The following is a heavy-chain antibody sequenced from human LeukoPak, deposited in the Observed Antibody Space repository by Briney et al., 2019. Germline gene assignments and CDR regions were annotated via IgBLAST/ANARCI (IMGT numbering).Heavy chain of an antibody. V-gene: IGHV4-38-2*02. CDR1: GYSISSGYY. D-gene: IGHD2-2*01. Sequence: SETLSLTCTVSGYSISSGYYWGWIRQPPGQGLEWIGSIYHSGSTYYNPSLKSRVTISVDTSKNQFSLKLSSVTAADTAVYYCASSRLYCSSTSCHYNWFDPWGQGTLVTVSS. CDR3: ASSRLYCSSTSCHYNWFDP. J-gene: IGHJ5*02. CDR2: IYHSGST.